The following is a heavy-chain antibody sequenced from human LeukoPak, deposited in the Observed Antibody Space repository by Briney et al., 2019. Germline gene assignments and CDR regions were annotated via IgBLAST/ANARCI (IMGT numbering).Heavy chain of an antibody. J-gene: IGHJ4*02. D-gene: IGHD1-26*01. V-gene: IGHV3-15*01. Sequence: GGSLRLSCEASGFTFNYAWMSWVRQAPGKGLEWVGRIKSKTDGGTTDYAAPVKGRFTISRDDSKNTLYLQMNSLKTEDTDVYYCTTDREWELPSYFEYWGQGTLVTVSS. CDR1: GFTFNYAW. CDR2: IKSKTDGGTT. CDR3: TTDREWELPSYFEY.